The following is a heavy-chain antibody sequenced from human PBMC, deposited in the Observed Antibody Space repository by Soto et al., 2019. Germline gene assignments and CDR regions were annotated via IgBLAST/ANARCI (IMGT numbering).Heavy chain of an antibody. D-gene: IGHD6-19*01. Sequence: QDQLVQSGAEVKKPGASVTVSCKASGYSFTNYGVTWVRQAPGQGLEWMGWISAFNGNTHYAQNLKGRVTMTTDASTGTAYKERRSLRSDDTAVYYCARERGVAPPVAGNTHYYYYMDVWGKGTTVTVAS. CDR1: GYSFTNYG. CDR2: ISAFNGNT. J-gene: IGHJ6*03. CDR3: ARERGVAPPVAGNTHYYYYMDV. V-gene: IGHV1-18*01.